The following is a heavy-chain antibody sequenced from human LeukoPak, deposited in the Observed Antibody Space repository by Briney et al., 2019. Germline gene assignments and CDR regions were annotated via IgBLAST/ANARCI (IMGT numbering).Heavy chain of an antibody. Sequence: GGSLRLSCAASGFTFSSYEMNWVRQAPGKGLEWVAVISYDGRNKNYADSVKGRISISRDNSKNTLYLQMNSLRAEDTALYYCAKDADDYGDFYYYFDYWGQGTLVTVSS. CDR3: AKDADDYGDFYYYFDY. CDR1: GFTFSSYE. J-gene: IGHJ4*02. D-gene: IGHD4-17*01. CDR2: ISYDGRNK. V-gene: IGHV3-30*18.